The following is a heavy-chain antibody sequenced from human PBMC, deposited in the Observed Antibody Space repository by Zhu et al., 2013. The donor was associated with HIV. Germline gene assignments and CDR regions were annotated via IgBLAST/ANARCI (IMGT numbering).Heavy chain of an antibody. V-gene: IGHV1-2*02. J-gene: IGHJ3*02. Sequence: QVQLIQSGAEVKKPGASLNISCTVSSRTFATIYINWVRQVPGHGLEWMGWINPNTGATSFARRFQGRVTMTKDTSITTAYMEMTGLMHDDAAIYYCASDLWGKALDIWGQGTLVTVSS. CDR2: INPNTGAT. CDR3: ASDLWGKALDI. D-gene: IGHD3-16*01. CDR1: SRTFATIY.